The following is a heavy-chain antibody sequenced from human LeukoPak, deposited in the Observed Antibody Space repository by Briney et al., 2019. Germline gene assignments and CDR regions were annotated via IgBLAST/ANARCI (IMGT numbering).Heavy chain of an antibody. CDR1: GFTFSSYG. Sequence: GRSLRLSCAASGFTFSSYGMHWVRQAPGKGLEWVAVIWYDGSNKYYADSVKGRFTISRDNSKNTLYLQMNSLRAEDTAVYYCATDLRVDGYDRKFDYWGQGTLVTVSS. CDR3: ATDLRVDGYDRKFDY. D-gene: IGHD5-12*01. V-gene: IGHV3-33*01. CDR2: IWYDGSNK. J-gene: IGHJ4*02.